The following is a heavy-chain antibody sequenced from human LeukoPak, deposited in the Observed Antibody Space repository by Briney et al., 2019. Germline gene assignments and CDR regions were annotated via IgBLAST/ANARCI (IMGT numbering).Heavy chain of an antibody. CDR1: GYTFTSYA. Sequence: GASVKVSCKASGYTFTSYAMNWVRQAPGQGLEWMGWSNTNTGNPTYAQGFTGRFVFSLDTSVSTAYLQISSLKAEDTAVYYCARVHVWGSYRYPYFDYWGQGTLVAVSS. D-gene: IGHD3-16*02. CDR3: ARVHVWGSYRYPYFDY. V-gene: IGHV7-4-1*02. J-gene: IGHJ4*02. CDR2: SNTNTGNP.